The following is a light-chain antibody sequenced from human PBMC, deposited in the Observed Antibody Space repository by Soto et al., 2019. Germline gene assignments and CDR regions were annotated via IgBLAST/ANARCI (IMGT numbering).Light chain of an antibody. V-gene: IGLV1-40*01. J-gene: IGLJ2*01. CDR1: SSNIGAGYD. CDR2: GNS. Sequence: QLVLTQPPSVSGAPGQRVTISCTGSSSNIGAGYDVHWYQQLPVTAPKLLIYGNSNRPSGVPDRFSGSKSGTSAALAITRHQADDEDDYYCQSYDSSLSRVFGGGTKLTVL. CDR3: QSYDSSLSRV.